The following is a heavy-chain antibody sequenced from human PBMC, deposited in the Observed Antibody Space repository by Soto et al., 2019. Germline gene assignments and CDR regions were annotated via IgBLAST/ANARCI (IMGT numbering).Heavy chain of an antibody. J-gene: IGHJ4*02. V-gene: IGHV4-34*01. CDR2: RNDKGNS. D-gene: IGHD5-12*01. Sequence: QVQLQQWGAGLLKPSETLSLTCAVYGGSFSRYHWSWIRQPPGKGLEWIGERNDKGNSNYNPSLQSPVTISLDTSKNQFSLKLTSVTAADTAVYYCARGGRRYSAYDYGYWGQGTPVTVSS. CDR3: ARGGRRYSAYDYGY. CDR1: GGSFSRYH.